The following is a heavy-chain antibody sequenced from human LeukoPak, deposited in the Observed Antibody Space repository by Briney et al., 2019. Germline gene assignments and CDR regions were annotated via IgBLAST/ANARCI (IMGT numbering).Heavy chain of an antibody. V-gene: IGHV3-48*03. Sequence: GSLRLSCAASGFTFSSYEMNWVRQAPGKGLEWVSYISSSGSTIYYADSVKGRFTISRDNSKSTLYIQMNSLRAEDTAVYYCARAKPKNMVRGLIMRRESRYYFDYWGQGTLVTVSS. CDR3: ARAKPKNMVRGLIMRRESRYYFDY. J-gene: IGHJ4*02. CDR1: GFTFSSYE. CDR2: ISSSGSTI. D-gene: IGHD3-10*01.